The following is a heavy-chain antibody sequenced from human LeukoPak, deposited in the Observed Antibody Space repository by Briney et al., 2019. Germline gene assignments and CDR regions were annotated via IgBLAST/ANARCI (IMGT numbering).Heavy chain of an antibody. CDR2: LSYGGTNK. D-gene: IGHD3-3*01. Sequence: GGSLRLSCAASGFIFRIYGMHWVRQAPGKGLKWVAVLSYGGTNKYYADSVKGRFTISRDNSKNTMFLQMNSLRAEDTAVYHCARDRSGYANDAFDFWGQGTMVTVSP. CDR1: GFIFRIYG. V-gene: IGHV3-30*03. J-gene: IGHJ3*01. CDR3: ARDRSGYANDAFDF.